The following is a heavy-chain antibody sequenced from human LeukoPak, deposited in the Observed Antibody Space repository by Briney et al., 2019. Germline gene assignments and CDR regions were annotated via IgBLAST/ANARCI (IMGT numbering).Heavy chain of an antibody. CDR3: ARDTTLRGYSTNGWFDP. D-gene: IGHD6-13*01. J-gene: IGHJ5*02. V-gene: IGHV1-46*01. CDR2: INPSGGST. CDR1: GYTFTSYY. Sequence: GASVKVSCKASGYTFTSYYMHWVRQAPGQGLEWMGIINPSGGSTSYAQKFQGRVTMTRDMSTSTVYMELSSLRSEDTAVYYCARDTTLRGYSTNGWFDPWGQGTLATVSS.